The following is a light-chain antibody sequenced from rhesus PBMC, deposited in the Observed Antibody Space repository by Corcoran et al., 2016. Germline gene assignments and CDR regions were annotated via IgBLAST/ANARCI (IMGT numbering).Light chain of an antibody. CDR1: QGISTW. V-gene: IGKV1-22*01. CDR2: KAS. CDR3: HQDSSRPRT. J-gene: IGKJ1*01. Sequence: DIQMTQSPSSLSASVGDTVTITCRASQGISTWLAWYQQKPGKAPNLLVYKASTLQSGVPSRSSGSGSGTDFPLTISSLHSEDFATYYGHQDSSRPRTFGQGTKVEI.